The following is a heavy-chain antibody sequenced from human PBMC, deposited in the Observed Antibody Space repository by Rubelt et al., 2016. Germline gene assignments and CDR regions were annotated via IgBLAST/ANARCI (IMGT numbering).Heavy chain of an antibody. CDR3: ARGLGLGYSSSWFNWFDP. J-gene: IGHJ5*02. V-gene: IGHV1-3*01. D-gene: IGHD6-13*01. CDR1: GYTFTSYA. Sequence: QVQLVQSGAEVKKPGASVKVSCKASGYTFTSYAMHWVRQAPGQRLEWMGWINAGNGNTKFSQKFQGRFTITRETSASTAYMELSSLRSEDTAVYYCARGLGLGYSSSWFNWFDPWGQGTLVTVSS. CDR2: INAGNGNT.